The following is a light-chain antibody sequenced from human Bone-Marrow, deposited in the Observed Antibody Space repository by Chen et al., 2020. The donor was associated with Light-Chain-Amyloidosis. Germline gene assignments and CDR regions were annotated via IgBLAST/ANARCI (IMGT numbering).Light chain of an antibody. V-gene: IGKV3-20*01. Sequence: EIVLTQSPGTLSLSPGERATLSCRASQSVSSSYLAWYQQNPGQAPRLLIYDASRRATGIPDRCSGSGSGTDFTLTISRLEPEDFAAYYCQQYGSSPLSFGGGTKVEIK. CDR1: QSVSSSY. CDR3: QQYGSSPLS. CDR2: DAS. J-gene: IGKJ4*01.